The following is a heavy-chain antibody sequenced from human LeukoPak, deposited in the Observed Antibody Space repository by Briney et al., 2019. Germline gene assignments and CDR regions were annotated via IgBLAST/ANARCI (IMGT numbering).Heavy chain of an antibody. V-gene: IGHV4-38-2*02. CDR2: TYHSGTS. D-gene: IGHD2-8*01. Sequence: TETLSLTCTVSGYSISNGYYWGWIRRPPGKGLEWIGTTYHSGTSYYNPSLKSRVTISVDTSKNQLSLKLSSVTAADTAVYYCATEGVGNGYFDYWGQGTLVTVSS. CDR3: ATEGVGNGYFDY. CDR1: GYSISNGYY. J-gene: IGHJ4*02.